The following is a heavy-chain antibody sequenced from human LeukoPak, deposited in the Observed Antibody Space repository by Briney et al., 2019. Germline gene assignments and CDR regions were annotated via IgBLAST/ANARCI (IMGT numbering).Heavy chain of an antibody. V-gene: IGHV4-59*01. D-gene: IGHD6-13*01. CDR2: IYYSGST. CDR1: GGSISSYY. Sequence: SETPSLTCTVSGGSISSYYWSWIRQPPGKGLEWIGYIYYSGSTNYNPSLKSRVTISVDTSKNQFSLKLSSVTAADTAVYYCARERIIAAAGRYWFDPWGQGTLVTVSS. CDR3: ARERIIAAAGRYWFDP. J-gene: IGHJ5*02.